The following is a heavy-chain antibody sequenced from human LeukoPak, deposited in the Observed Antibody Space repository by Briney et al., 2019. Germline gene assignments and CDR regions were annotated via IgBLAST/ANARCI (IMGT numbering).Heavy chain of an antibody. V-gene: IGHV4-34*01. CDR3: ARLTRVRGSGY. J-gene: IGHJ4*02. CDR2: INHSGST. D-gene: IGHD3-10*01. Sequence: SETLSLTCAVYGGSFSGYYWSWIRQPPGNGLEWIGEINHSGSTNYNPSLKSRVTISVDTSKNQFSLTLSSVTAADTAVYYCARLTRVRGSGYWGQGTLVTVSS. CDR1: GGSFSGYY.